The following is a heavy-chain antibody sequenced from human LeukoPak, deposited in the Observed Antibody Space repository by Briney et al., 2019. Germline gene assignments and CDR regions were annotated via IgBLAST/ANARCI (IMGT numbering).Heavy chain of an antibody. J-gene: IGHJ4*01. CDR1: GFTFSSFA. V-gene: IGHV3-64*01. CDR3: ARGLSLDY. CDR2: ISSNGGST. Sequence: PGGTLRLSSAASGFTFSSFAMHWVRQAPGKGLEYVSAISSNGGSTSYTNSVKVRFTISRDNSKNTLYLQMGSVTAEDMAVYYCARGLSLDYWCHGTLLVVAS.